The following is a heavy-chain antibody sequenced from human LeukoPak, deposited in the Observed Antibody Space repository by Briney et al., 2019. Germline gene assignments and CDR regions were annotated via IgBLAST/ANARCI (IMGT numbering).Heavy chain of an antibody. D-gene: IGHD6-6*01. Sequence: HPGGSLRLSCAASGFIFSSYGMSWVRQAPGKGLEWVSGISRSGVSTHYADSVQGRFTMSRDKSKNTLYLEMNSLRAEDTAIYYCAKDKYSTSSGGFDYWGQGTLVTVSS. V-gene: IGHV3-23*01. J-gene: IGHJ4*02. CDR3: AKDKYSTSSGGFDY. CDR2: ISRSGVST. CDR1: GFIFSSYG.